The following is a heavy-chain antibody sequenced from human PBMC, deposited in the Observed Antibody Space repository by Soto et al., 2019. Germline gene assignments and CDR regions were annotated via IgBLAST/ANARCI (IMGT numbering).Heavy chain of an antibody. J-gene: IGHJ6*03. D-gene: IGHD2-15*01. CDR1: GGSISSGGYY. V-gene: IGHV4-31*03. Sequence: QVQLQESGPGLVKPSQTLSLTCTVSGGSISSGGYYWSWIRQQPGKGLEWIGYIYYSGSTYYNPSLKSRVTISVDTSKNQFSLKLSSVTAADTAVYYCSSGVWGEWVAATFGGNYYYYYMDVWGKGTTVTVSS. CDR2: IYYSGST. CDR3: SSGVWGEWVAATFGGNYYYYYMDV.